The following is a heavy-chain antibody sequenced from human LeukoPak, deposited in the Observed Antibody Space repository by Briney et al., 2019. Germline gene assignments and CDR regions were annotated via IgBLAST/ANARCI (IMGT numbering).Heavy chain of an antibody. D-gene: IGHD6-19*01. V-gene: IGHV3-30-3*01. J-gene: IGHJ5*02. CDR3: ARDEQWLAARWFDP. Sequence: GGSLRLSCVASGFPFSGYAMHWVRQAPGKGLEWVAVISYDGSNKYYADSVKGRFTISRDNSENTLYLQMNSLRAEDTAVYYCARDEQWLAARWFDPWGQGTLVTVSS. CDR1: GFPFSGYA. CDR2: ISYDGSNK.